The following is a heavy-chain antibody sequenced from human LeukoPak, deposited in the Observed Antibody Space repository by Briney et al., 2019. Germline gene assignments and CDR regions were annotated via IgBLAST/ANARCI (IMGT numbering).Heavy chain of an antibody. D-gene: IGHD3-16*01. V-gene: IGHV4-31*03. CDR3: ARVWSYYYYMDV. Sequence: TSETLSLTCTVSGGSISSGGFYWTWIRQHPGKGLEWIGYIYYRGSTYYSASLQSRVTISADTSKNQVSLKLSSVTAADTAVYYCARVWSYYYYMDVWGKGTTVTVSS. CDR2: IYYRGST. CDR1: GGSISSGGFY. J-gene: IGHJ6*03.